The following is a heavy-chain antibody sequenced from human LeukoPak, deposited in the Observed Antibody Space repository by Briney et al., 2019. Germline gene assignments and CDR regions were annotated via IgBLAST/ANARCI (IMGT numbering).Heavy chain of an antibody. J-gene: IGHJ6*03. V-gene: IGHV3-23*01. CDR2: ISGSGGST. CDR3: ARAPRRSGYSGYEYYYYYYMDV. Sequence: PGGSLRLSCAASGFTFSSYGMSWVRQAPGKGLEWVSAISGSGGSTYYADSVKGRFTISRDNSKNTLYLQMNSLRAEDTAVYYCARAPRRSGYSGYEYYYYYYMDVWGKGTTVTISS. D-gene: IGHD5-12*01. CDR1: GFTFSSYG.